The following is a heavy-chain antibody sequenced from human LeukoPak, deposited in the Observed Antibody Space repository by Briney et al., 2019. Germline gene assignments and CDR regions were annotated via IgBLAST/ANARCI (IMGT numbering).Heavy chain of an antibody. CDR1: GYSFTSYW. CDR2: IYPGDSDT. Sequence: GESLKISCKGSGYSFTSYWIGWVRQMPGKGLEWMGIIYPGDSDTRYSPSFQGQVTISADKSISTAYLQWSSLKASDTAMYYCARVDCSSTSCYGFDYWGQGTLVTVSS. V-gene: IGHV5-51*01. J-gene: IGHJ4*02. CDR3: ARVDCSSTSCYGFDY. D-gene: IGHD2-2*01.